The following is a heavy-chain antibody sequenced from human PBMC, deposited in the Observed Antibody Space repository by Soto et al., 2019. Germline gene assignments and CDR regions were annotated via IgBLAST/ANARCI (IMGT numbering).Heavy chain of an antibody. D-gene: IGHD4-17*01. V-gene: IGHV3-21*01. J-gene: IGHJ6*03. CDR1: GFTFNDYS. Sequence: PGGSLRLSCAASGFTFNDYSMNLVRQAPGKGLEWVSSISSRSTYIYYADSVKGRFTISRDGAKNSLYLQMNSLRAEDTAVYYCARDQTTVTTNPSNYYYYMDVWGIGTTVTVSS. CDR2: ISSRSTYI. CDR3: ARDQTTVTTNPSNYYYYMDV.